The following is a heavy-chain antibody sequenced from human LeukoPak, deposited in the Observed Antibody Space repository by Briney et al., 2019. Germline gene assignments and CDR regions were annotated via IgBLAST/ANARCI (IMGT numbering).Heavy chain of an antibody. D-gene: IGHD3-22*01. CDR3: ARLPNYYDSSGLNDY. J-gene: IGHJ4*02. CDR2: ISSTSTYK. Sequence: PGGSLRLSCAASGFTFNRCSMNWVRQAPGKGLEWVSYISSTSTYKYYADSVKGRFTISRDNAKNSLYLQMNSLRAEDTAVYYCARLPNYYDSSGLNDYWGQGTLVTVSS. CDR1: GFTFNRCS. V-gene: IGHV3-21*01.